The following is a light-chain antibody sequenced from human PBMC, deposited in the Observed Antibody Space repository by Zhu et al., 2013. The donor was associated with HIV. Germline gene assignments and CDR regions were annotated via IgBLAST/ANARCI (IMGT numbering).Light chain of an antibody. CDR1: QTISSD. CDR2: ATS. J-gene: IGKJ5*01. CDR3: LQYNNWPPIT. V-gene: IGKV3D-15*01. Sequence: DIVLTQSPGTLSLSPGDRATLSCRASQTISSDFLAWYQQKPGQAPTLLMYATSSRAAGIPARFSGSGSGTDFTLTISSLQSEDFAVYFCLQYNNWPPITFGQGTRLE.